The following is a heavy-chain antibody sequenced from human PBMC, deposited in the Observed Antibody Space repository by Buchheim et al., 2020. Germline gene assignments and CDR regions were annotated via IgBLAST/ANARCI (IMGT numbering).Heavy chain of an antibody. CDR2: ISSSGSTI. J-gene: IGHJ6*02. Sequence: EVQLVESGGGSVQPGGSLRLSCAASGFTFSSYEMNWVRQAPGKGLEWVSYISSSGSTIYYADSVKGRFTISRDNAKNSLYLQMNSLRAEDTAVYYCARDRSYGSGSYTTYYYYYGMDVWGQGTT. CDR1: GFTFSSYE. D-gene: IGHD3-10*01. CDR3: ARDRSYGSGSYTTYYYYYGMDV. V-gene: IGHV3-48*03.